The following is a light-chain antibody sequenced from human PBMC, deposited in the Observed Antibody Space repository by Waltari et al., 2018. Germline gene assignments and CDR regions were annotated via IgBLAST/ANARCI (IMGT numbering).Light chain of an antibody. V-gene: IGKV3-15*01. CDR2: DAS. Sequence: EVVMTQSPATLSVSPGESATLSCTASQSGDNNLAWYQQKPGQPPRLLIYDASTRATGIPARFSGSGSGAEFTLTISSLQSEDFAIYYCQQYSNWPLWTFGQGTKV. CDR3: QQYSNWPLWT. J-gene: IGKJ1*01. CDR1: QSGDNN.